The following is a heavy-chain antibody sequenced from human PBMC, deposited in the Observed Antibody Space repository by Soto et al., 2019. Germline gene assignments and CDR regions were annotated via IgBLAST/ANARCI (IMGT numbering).Heavy chain of an antibody. J-gene: IGHJ4*02. CDR1: GFTFSNAW. V-gene: IGHV3-15*01. CDR3: TTDLTYYYDSSGYYRIDY. D-gene: IGHD3-22*01. CDR2: IKSKTDGGTT. Sequence: GESLKISCAASGFTFSNAWMSWVRQAPGKGLEWVGRIKSKTDGGTTDYAAPVKGRFTISRDDSKNTLYLQMNSLKTEDTAVYYCTTDLTYYYDSSGYYRIDYWGQGTLVTVSS.